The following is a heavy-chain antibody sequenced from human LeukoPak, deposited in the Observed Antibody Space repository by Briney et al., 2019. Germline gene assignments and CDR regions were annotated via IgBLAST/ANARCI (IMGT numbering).Heavy chain of an antibody. CDR3: ARQHGGNPDY. D-gene: IGHD4-23*01. Sequence: PGESLKISCKGSRYTFSNHWIDWVRQMPGKGLEWMGIIYPGDSDTTYSPSFQGQVTISADRSITTAYLQWSSLKASDTAMYYCARQHGGNPDYWGQGTLVIVSS. CDR2: IYPGDSDT. J-gene: IGHJ4*02. CDR1: RYTFSNHW. V-gene: IGHV5-51*01.